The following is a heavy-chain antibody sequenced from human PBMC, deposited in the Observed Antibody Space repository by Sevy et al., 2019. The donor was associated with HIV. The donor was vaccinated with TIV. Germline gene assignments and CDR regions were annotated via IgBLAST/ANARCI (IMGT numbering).Heavy chain of an antibody. V-gene: IGHV3-74*01. CDR2: IDPDGSRR. Sequence: GGSLRLSCEASGFIFSSYWMHWVRQVPGKGLVWVSRIDPDGSRRSYVDSVKGRFTISRDNAKNTLYLQMNSLRGEDTALYYCAKDFDWPSGYWGQGPLVTVSS. J-gene: IGHJ4*02. CDR1: GFIFSSYW. CDR3: AKDFDWPSGY. D-gene: IGHD3-9*01.